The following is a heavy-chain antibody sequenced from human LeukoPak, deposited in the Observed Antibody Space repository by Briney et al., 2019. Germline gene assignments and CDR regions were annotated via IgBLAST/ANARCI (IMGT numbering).Heavy chain of an antibody. Sequence: GGSLRLSCAASGFTFSDYWMSWVRQAPEKELEWVANIKQDGSETYYVDSVKGRFTISRDNAKNSLYLQMNSLRAEDTAVYYCAGSSGWARYFDYWGQGTLVTVSS. V-gene: IGHV3-7*05. D-gene: IGHD6-19*01. J-gene: IGHJ4*02. CDR1: GFTFSDYW. CDR3: AGSSGWARYFDY. CDR2: IKQDGSET.